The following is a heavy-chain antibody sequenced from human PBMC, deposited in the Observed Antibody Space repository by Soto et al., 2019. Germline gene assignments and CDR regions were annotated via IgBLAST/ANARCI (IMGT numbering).Heavy chain of an antibody. CDR1: GYSFTTYG. D-gene: IGHD3-22*01. Sequence: ASVKVSCKTSGYSFTTYGISWVRQAPGQGLEWMGWINPGNGITTYSQKFQGGVTITRDPAASTVSMELTNLTSEDTAVYYCARSKYDSSGYYSVYYFDYWGQGSLVTVSS. V-gene: IGHV1-18*01. CDR3: ARSKYDSSGYYSVYYFDY. CDR2: INPGNGIT. J-gene: IGHJ4*02.